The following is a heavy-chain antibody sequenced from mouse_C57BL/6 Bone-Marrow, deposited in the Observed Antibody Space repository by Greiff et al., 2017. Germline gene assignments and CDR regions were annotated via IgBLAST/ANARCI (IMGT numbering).Heavy chain of an antibody. CDR2: INPYNGGT. D-gene: IGHD1-1*01. J-gene: IGHJ3*01. Sequence: EVQLQQSGPVLVKPGASVKMSCKASGYTFTDYYMNWVKQSHGKSLEWIGVINPYNGGTSYNQKFKGKATLTVDKSSSTAYMELNSLTSEDSAVYYCARSRYYGPFAYWGQGTLVTVSA. V-gene: IGHV1-19*01. CDR3: ARSRYYGPFAY. CDR1: GYTFTDYY.